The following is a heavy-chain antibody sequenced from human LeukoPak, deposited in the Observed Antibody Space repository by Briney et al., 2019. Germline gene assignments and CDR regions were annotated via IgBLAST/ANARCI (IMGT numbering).Heavy chain of an antibody. CDR3: ARGHPRWVTTSWGDY. CDR2: INPSGGST. J-gene: IGHJ4*02. Sequence: GASVKVSCKASGYTFTSYYMHWVRQAPGQGLEWMGIINPSGGSTSYAQKFQGRVTMTRDTSTSTVYMELSSLRSEDTAVYYCARGHPRWVTTSWGDYWGQGTLVTVSS. V-gene: IGHV1-46*01. D-gene: IGHD4-11*01. CDR1: GYTFTSYY.